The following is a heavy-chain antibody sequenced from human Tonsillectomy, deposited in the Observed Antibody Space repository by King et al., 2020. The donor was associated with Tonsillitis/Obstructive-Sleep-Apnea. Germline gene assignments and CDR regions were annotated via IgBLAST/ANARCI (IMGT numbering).Heavy chain of an antibody. D-gene: IGHD3-22*01. CDR2: IGGSGGST. CDR3: AKDYDSSGYYPSNYYYMDV. J-gene: IGHJ6*03. CDR1: GFTFSSYA. V-gene: IGHV3-23*04. Sequence: VQLVESGGGLVQPGGSLRLSCAASGFTFSSYAMTWVRQAPGKGLEWVSVIGGSGGSTYYADSVKGRFTSSRDNSKNTLYLQMNSLRAEDTAVYYCAKDYDSSGYYPSNYYYMDVWGKGTTVTVSS.